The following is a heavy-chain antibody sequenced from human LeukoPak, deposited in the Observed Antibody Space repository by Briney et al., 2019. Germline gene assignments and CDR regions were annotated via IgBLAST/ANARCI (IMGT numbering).Heavy chain of an antibody. CDR2: IKQDGSEK. CDR1: GFTFSSHW. D-gene: IGHD6-19*01. V-gene: IGHV3-7*01. Sequence: GGSLRLSCAASGFTFSSHWMSWVRQARGKGLEWVANIKQDGSEKYYVDSVKGRFTISRDNAKNSLYLQMNSLRAEDTAVYYCARDLRYSSGCTDYWGQGTLVAVSS. J-gene: IGHJ4*02. CDR3: ARDLRYSSGCTDY.